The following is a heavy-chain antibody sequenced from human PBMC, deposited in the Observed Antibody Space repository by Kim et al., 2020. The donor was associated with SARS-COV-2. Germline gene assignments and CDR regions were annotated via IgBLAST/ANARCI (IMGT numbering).Heavy chain of an antibody. V-gene: IGHV3-66*01. CDR3: ARSRPPYWGSFLDAFDI. CDR2: IYSGGST. D-gene: IGHD3-16*01. Sequence: GGSLRLSCAASGFTVSSNYMSWVRQAPGKGLEWVSVIYSGGSTYYADSVKGRFTISRDSSKNTLYLQMNSLRAEDTAVYYCARSRPPYWGSFLDAFDIWGQGTMVTVSS. CDR1: GFTVSSNY. J-gene: IGHJ3*02.